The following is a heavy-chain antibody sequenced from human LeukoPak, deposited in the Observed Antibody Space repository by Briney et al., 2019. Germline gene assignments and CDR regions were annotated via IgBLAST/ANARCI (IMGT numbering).Heavy chain of an antibody. CDR1: GSSFNTYA. CDR3: AIAVEDYATNNY. Sequence: GGSLRLSCVVSGSSFNTYAMNWVRQVPGKGLEWVSVISGSGGFTDYADSVKGRFTVSRDNSKNTLSLQMSSLRAEDTAIYYCAIAVEDYATNNYWGQGTLITVSS. D-gene: IGHD4-17*01. CDR2: ISGSGGFT. J-gene: IGHJ4*02. V-gene: IGHV3-23*01.